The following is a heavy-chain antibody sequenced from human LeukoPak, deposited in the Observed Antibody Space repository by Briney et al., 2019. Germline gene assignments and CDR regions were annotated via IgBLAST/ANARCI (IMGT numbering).Heavy chain of an antibody. CDR1: GGSISGSDVN. J-gene: IGHJ3*01. D-gene: IGHD3-22*01. Sequence: SETLSLTCRVSGGSISGSDVNWSWFRQPPGKGLEWIGFIYHTGSTHYNPSLQSRLSISVDTSKNQFSLKLTSVTAGDTAVYYCARDSSGPGPDAFDVWGQGTMVTVSS. V-gene: IGHV4-30-4*01. CDR3: ARDSSGPGPDAFDV. CDR2: IYHTGST.